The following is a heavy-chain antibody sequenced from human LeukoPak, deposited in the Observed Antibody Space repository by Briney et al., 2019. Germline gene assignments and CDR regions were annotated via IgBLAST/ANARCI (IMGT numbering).Heavy chain of an antibody. D-gene: IGHD6-19*01. CDR3: ARVLAVAGRGYYFDY. CDR2: ISTNTGNP. V-gene: IGHV7-4-1*02. Sequence: GASVKVSCKSSGYTFTSYAMNWVRQAPGQGLEWMGWISTNTGNPTYAQGFTGRFVFSLDTSVSTAYLQISSLKAEDTAVYYCARVLAVAGRGYYFDYWGQGTLVTVSS. J-gene: IGHJ4*02. CDR1: GYTFTSYA.